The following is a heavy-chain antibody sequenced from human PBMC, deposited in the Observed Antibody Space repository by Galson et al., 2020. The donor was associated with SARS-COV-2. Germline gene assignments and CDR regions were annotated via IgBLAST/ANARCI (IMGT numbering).Heavy chain of an antibody. Sequence: GGSLRLSCAASGFSFSDHEINCVRQALGKALEWVSFISGSGSTIYYADSVKVRFTISRDNAKNSLYLQMSSLRAEDTALYYCARLRFDYGSWGQGTLVTVSS. V-gene: IGHV3-48*03. CDR1: GFSFSDHE. CDR3: ARLRFDYGS. J-gene: IGHJ5*02. CDR2: ISGSGSTI. D-gene: IGHD3-10*01.